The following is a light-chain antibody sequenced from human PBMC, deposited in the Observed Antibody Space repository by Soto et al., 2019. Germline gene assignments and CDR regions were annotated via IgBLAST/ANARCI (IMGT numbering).Light chain of an antibody. V-gene: IGLV2-14*01. J-gene: IGLJ1*01. CDR2: DVS. Sequence: QSALTQPASVSGSPGQSITISCTGTSSDVGGYNYVSWYQQHPGKAHKLMIYDVSNRPSGVSNRFSGSKSGNTASLTISGLQAEDEADYYCSSYTSSSTPLYVFGTGTRSPS. CDR3: SSYTSSSTPLYV. CDR1: SSDVGGYNY.